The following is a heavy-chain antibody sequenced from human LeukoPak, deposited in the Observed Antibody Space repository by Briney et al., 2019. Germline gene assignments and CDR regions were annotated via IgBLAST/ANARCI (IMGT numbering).Heavy chain of an antibody. V-gene: IGHV4-34*04. Sequence: SETLSLTRAVYGGSFSDYSWSWIRQPPGKGLEWIGEINHSGGTNHNPSLMSRAIMSVDTSKNQFSLKVSSVTAADTAVYYCARVGYSYSINDWSRTGLGAYPTKYYYMDVWGKGTTVTVSS. J-gene: IGHJ6*03. CDR1: GGSFSDYS. D-gene: IGHD5-18*01. CDR3: ARVGYSYSINDWSRTGLGAYPTKYYYMDV. CDR2: INHSGGT.